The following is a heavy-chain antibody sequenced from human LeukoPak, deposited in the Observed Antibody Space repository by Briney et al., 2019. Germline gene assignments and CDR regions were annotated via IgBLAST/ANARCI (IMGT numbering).Heavy chain of an antibody. CDR2: INPNSGGT. Sequence: ASVKVSCKASGYTFTGYYMHWVRQAPGQGLEWMGWINPNSGGTNYAQKFQGRVTMTRDTSISTAYMELSRLRSDDTAVYYCARDDPMVRGVPDYWGQGTLVTVSS. CDR1: GYTFTGYY. V-gene: IGHV1-2*02. J-gene: IGHJ4*02. CDR3: ARDDPMVRGVPDY. D-gene: IGHD3-10*01.